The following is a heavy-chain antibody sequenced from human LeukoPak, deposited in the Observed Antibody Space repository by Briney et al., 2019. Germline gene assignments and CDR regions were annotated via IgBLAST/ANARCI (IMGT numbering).Heavy chain of an antibody. J-gene: IGHJ4*02. CDR3: ARRFDY. CDR1: GFTFNTYS. CDR2: ISESSDTI. V-gene: IGHV3-48*01. Sequence: GGSLRLSCAASGFTFNTYSMNWVRQAPGKGLEWISYISESSDTIYYADSVKGRFTISRDNAKNSLYLQMNSLRAEDTALYYCARRFDYWGQGTLGTVSS.